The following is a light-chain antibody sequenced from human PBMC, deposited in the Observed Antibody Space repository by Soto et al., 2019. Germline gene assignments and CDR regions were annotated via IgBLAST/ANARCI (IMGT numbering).Light chain of an antibody. V-gene: IGKV1-5*01. CDR1: QSISSW. J-gene: IGKJ1*01. CDR3: QQYNSYSLWT. Sequence: DIQMTQSPSTLSASVGDRVTITCRASQSISSWLAWYQQKAGKAPKLLIYDASTLESGVPSRFSGSGSGTEFTLTISSLQPDDFATYYCQQYNSYSLWTFGQGTKVEIK. CDR2: DAS.